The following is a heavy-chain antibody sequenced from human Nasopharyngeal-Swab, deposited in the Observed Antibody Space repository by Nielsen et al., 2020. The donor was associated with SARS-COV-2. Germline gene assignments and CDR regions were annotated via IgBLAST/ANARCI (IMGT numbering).Heavy chain of an antibody. V-gene: IGHV1-69*04. Sequence: SVKVSCKASGYTFTSYGISWVRQAPGQGLEWMGRIIPILGIANYAQKFQGRVTITADKSTSTAYMELSSLRSEDTAVYYCARAGRIIELFDYWGQGTLVTVSS. CDR3: ARAGRIIELFDY. CDR1: GYTFTSYG. CDR2: IIPILGIA. D-gene: IGHD3-16*02. J-gene: IGHJ4*02.